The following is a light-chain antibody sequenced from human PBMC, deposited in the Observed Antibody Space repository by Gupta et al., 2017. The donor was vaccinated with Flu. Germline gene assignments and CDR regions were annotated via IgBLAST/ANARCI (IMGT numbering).Light chain of an antibody. CDR2: TAS. Sequence: PSSLSASVGDSVTISCRASQRISTNLCWYQQKPGKAPKLLISTASTLQSGVPSRFSGSGSGTDFTLTIRRLQPEDFATYYCQQTHSSPWTFGQGTKVEI. J-gene: IGKJ1*01. CDR3: QQTHSSPWT. CDR1: QRISTN. V-gene: IGKV1-39*01.